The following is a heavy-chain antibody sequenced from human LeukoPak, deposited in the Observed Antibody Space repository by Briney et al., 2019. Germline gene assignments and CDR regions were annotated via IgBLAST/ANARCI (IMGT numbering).Heavy chain of an antibody. J-gene: IGHJ4*02. Sequence: ASLKVSCKASGYTFTSYDINWVRQATGQGLEWMGWVNPDSGDTASAQKFQDRVTMTRNTSISTAYMELSSLRSEDTAVYFCARGLRYFSEISGRYYVTFDSWGQGTLVTVSS. CDR3: ARGLRYFSEISGRYYVTFDS. V-gene: IGHV1-8*01. D-gene: IGHD3-22*01. CDR1: GYTFTSYD. CDR2: VNPDSGDT.